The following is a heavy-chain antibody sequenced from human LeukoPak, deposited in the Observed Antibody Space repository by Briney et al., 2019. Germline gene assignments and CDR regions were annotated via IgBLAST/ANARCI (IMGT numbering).Heavy chain of an antibody. D-gene: IGHD3-10*01. CDR1: GFTFRSYN. V-gene: IGHV3-23*01. Sequence: PGGSLRLSCAASGFTFRSYNMNWVRQAPGKGLEWVSAISDSGGSAYYADSVKGRFTISRDNSKRTLYLQMNSLRAEDTAVYYCARHLLWFGELSGGFDYWGQGTLVTVSS. CDR3: ARHLLWFGELSGGFDY. J-gene: IGHJ4*02. CDR2: ISDSGGSA.